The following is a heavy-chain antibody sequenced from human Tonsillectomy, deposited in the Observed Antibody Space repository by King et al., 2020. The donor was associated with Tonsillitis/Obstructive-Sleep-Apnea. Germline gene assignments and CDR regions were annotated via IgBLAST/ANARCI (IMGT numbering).Heavy chain of an antibody. CDR2: INTNTGNP. J-gene: IGHJ6*03. CDR3: ARDDVVVPAATVVSPTLMDYYYYMDV. CDR1: GYTFTSYA. D-gene: IGHD2-2*01. Sequence: QLVQSGSELKKPGASVKVSCKASGYTFTSYAMNWVRQAPGQGLEWMGWINTNTGNPTYAQGFTGRFVFSLDTSVSTAYLQISSLKAEDTAVYYCARDDVVVPAATVVSPTLMDYYYYMDVWGKGTTVTVSS. V-gene: IGHV7-4-1*02.